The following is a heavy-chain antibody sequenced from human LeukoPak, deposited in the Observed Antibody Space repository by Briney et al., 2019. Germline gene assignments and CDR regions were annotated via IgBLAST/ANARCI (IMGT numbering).Heavy chain of an antibody. Sequence: PSETLSLTCTVSGGSISSSSYDWGWIRQPPGKGLEWIGSIYYSGSTYYNPSLKSRVTISVDTSKNQFSLKLSSVTAADTAVYYCARYCSGGSCFNQIGRGDDYWGQGTLVTVSS. J-gene: IGHJ4*02. D-gene: IGHD2-15*01. CDR2: IYYSGST. CDR3: ARYCSGGSCFNQIGRGDDY. V-gene: IGHV4-39*01. CDR1: GGSISSSSYD.